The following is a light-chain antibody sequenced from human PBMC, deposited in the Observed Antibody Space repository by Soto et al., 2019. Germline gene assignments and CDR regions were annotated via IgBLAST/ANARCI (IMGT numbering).Light chain of an antibody. CDR1: QSVSTN. Sequence: EIMMTQSPATLSVYSGERATLSCRASQSVSTNLAWYQQKPGQAPRLLIYGVSTRANGISARFSGSGSGTEFTLTISSLRSEDFAVYYCQQYNNWPRTFGQGTKVEI. V-gene: IGKV3-15*01. CDR3: QQYNNWPRT. CDR2: GVS. J-gene: IGKJ1*01.